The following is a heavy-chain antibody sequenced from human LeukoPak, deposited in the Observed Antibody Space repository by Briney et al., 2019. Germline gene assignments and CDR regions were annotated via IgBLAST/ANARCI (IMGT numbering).Heavy chain of an antibody. D-gene: IGHD1-1*01. V-gene: IGHV3-15*07. CDR3: IADTPPWNPYGLDY. J-gene: IGHJ4*02. Sequence: GGSLRLSCAVSGFTFSSAWMHWVRQAPGKGLEWVGRIKSKVDGGTTDYAAPVKGRFTISRDDLENMLYLQMNSLKTEDTAVYYCIADTPPWNPYGLDYWGQGTLVTVSS. CDR1: GFTFSSAW. CDR2: IKSKVDGGTT.